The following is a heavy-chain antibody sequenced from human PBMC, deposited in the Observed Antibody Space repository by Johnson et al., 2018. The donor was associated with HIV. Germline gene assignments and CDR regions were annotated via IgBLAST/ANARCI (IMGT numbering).Heavy chain of an antibody. J-gene: IGHJ3*02. CDR1: GFTFSNYG. Sequence: QVQLVESGGGVVQPGGSLRLSCTASGFTFSNYGMHWVRQAPGKGLEWVAFIRYDGNNKYYADSVKGRFTISRDKSKNTLYLQMKSLRPEDTAVYYCATEPRPAVDIWGQGTMVTVSS. V-gene: IGHV3-30*02. CDR2: IRYDGNNK. CDR3: ATEPRPAVDI.